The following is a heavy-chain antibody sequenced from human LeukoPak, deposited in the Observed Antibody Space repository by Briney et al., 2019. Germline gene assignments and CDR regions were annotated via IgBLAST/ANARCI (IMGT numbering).Heavy chain of an antibody. CDR1: GYTFTGYG. CDR2: INPNSGGT. D-gene: IGHD6-19*01. Sequence: GASVKVSCKASGYTFTGYGISWVRQAPGQGLEWMGWINPNSGGTNYAQKFQGRVTMTRDTSISTAYMELSRLRSDDTAVYYCARGLYSSGWYAPPSFDYWGQGTLVTVSS. J-gene: IGHJ4*02. V-gene: IGHV1-2*02. CDR3: ARGLYSSGWYAPPSFDY.